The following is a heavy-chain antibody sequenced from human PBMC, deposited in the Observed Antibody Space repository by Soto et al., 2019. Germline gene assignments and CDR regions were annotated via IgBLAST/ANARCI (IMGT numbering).Heavy chain of an antibody. V-gene: IGHV3-21*01. CDR1: GFTFSSYS. CDR2: ISSSSSYI. Sequence: GGSLRLSCAASGFTFSSYSMNWVRQAPGKGLEWVSSISSSSSYIYYADSVKGRFTISRDNAKNSLYLQMNSLRAEDTAVYYCATTNYGDLPDYYYYMDVWGKGTTVTVSS. J-gene: IGHJ6*03. D-gene: IGHD4-17*01. CDR3: ATTNYGDLPDYYYYMDV.